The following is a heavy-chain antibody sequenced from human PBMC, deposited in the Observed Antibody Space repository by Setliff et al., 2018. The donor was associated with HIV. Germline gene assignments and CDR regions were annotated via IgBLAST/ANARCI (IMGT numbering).Heavy chain of an antibody. CDR2: IHTTGST. D-gene: IGHD3-16*01. Sequence: SETLSLTCSASGDSISSGSYYWSWIRLPAGKGLEWIGQIHTTGSTNYNPSLKSRVTISIDTSKNQFSLKLNSVTATDTAVYYCAKRTFGSGRFDPWGQGTLVTVSS. CDR1: GDSISSGSYY. CDR3: AKRTFGSGRFDP. V-gene: IGHV4-61*09. J-gene: IGHJ5*02.